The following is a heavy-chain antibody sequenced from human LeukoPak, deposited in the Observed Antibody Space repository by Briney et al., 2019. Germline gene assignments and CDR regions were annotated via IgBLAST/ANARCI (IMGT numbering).Heavy chain of an antibody. CDR1: GYSFTSYW. V-gene: IGHV5-51*01. D-gene: IGHD1-26*01. CDR3: ARHSGYSGSYFYYYYGMDV. CDR2: IYPGDSDT. J-gene: IGHJ6*02. Sequence: GESLKISCKGSGYSFTSYWIGWVRQMPGKGLEWMGIIYPGDSDTRYSPSFQGQVTISADKSISTAYLQWSSLKASDTAMYYCARHSGYSGSYFYYYYGMDVCGQGTTVTVSS.